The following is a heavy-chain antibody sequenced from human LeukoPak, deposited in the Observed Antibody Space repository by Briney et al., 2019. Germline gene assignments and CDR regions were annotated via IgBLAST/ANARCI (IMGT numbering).Heavy chain of an antibody. CDR3: AKWMEHLSSCFDY. CDR1: GFTFSSYA. CDR2: ITGSGGST. D-gene: IGHD2-15*01. V-gene: IGHV3-23*01. Sequence: PGGSLRLSRAASGFTFSSYAMSWIRQAPGKGLEWVSAITGSGGSTYYADSVKGRFTISRDNSKNTLYMQMNSLRAEDTAVYYCAKWMEHLSSCFDYWGQGTLVTVSS. J-gene: IGHJ4*02.